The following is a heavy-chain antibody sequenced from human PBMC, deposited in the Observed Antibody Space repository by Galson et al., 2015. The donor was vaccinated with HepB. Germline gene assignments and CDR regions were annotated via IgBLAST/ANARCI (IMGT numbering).Heavy chain of an antibody. CDR3: ARLVGATTY. CDR2: ISSNGGST. J-gene: IGHJ4*02. Sequence: SLRLSCAASGFTFSSSAMHWVRQAPGKGLEYVSAISSNGGSTYYANSVKGRFTISRDNSKNTLYLQMGSLRAEDMAVYYCARLVGATTYWGQGTLVTVSS. V-gene: IGHV3-64*01. CDR1: GFTFSSSA. D-gene: IGHD1-26*01.